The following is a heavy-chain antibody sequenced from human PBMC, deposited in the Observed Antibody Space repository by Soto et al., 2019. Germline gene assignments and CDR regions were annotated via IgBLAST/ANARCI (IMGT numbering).Heavy chain of an antibody. CDR1: GYSFTSYW. D-gene: IGHD1-26*01. V-gene: IGHV5-51*01. J-gene: IGHJ4*02. CDR3: ARHTYYSGRPTTVNPSDY. Sequence: GEALKISCKGSGYSFTSYWIGGVRQIPGKGLEWMGIIYPGDSDTRYSPSFQGQVTISADKSISTAYLQWSSLKASDTAMYYCARHTYYSGRPTTVNPSDYWGQGTLVTVSS. CDR2: IYPGDSDT.